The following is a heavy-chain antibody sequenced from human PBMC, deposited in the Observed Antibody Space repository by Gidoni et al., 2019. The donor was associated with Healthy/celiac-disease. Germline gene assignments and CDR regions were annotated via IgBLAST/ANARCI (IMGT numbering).Heavy chain of an antibody. CDR1: GGTFSSYT. J-gene: IGHJ6*02. Sequence: QVQLVQSGAEVKKPGSSVQVSCKASGGTFSSYTISWGRQAPGQGLEWMGSIIPILGIANYAQKSQSRVTITADKSTSTAYMELSSLGSEDTAVYYCARETWYSSGWTRAYGMDVWGQGTTVTVSS. CDR3: ARETWYSSGWTRAYGMDV. V-gene: IGHV1-69*08. CDR2: IIPILGIA. D-gene: IGHD6-19*01.